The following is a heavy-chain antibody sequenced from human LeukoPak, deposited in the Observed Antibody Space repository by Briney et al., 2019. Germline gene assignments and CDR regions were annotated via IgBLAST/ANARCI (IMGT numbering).Heavy chain of an antibody. D-gene: IGHD3-22*01. CDR2: INPNSGGT. J-gene: IGHJ3*02. CDR1: GFTFSSYA. V-gene: IGHV1-2*02. Sequence: GRSLRLSCAASGFTFSSYAMHWVRQAPGQGLEWMGWINPNSGGTNYAQKFQGRVTMTRDTSISTAYMELSRLRSDDTAVYYCARDKWSGYYYDAFDIWGQGTMVTVSS. CDR3: ARDKWSGYYYDAFDI.